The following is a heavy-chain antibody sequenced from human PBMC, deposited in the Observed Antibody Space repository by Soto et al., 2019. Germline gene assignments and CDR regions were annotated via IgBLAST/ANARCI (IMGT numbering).Heavy chain of an antibody. D-gene: IGHD6-6*01. V-gene: IGHV3-48*03. CDR3: GRSIAARGLGGMDV. J-gene: IGHJ6*02. CDR1: GFTFSSYE. CDR2: IRSSGSTI. Sequence: EVQLVESGGGLVQPGGSLRLSCAASGFTFSSYEMNWVRQAPGKGLEWVSYIRSSGSTIYYADSVKGRFTISRDNAKNSLTLQMNSLRAEDTDVYYCGRSIAARGLGGMDVWGQGTTVTVSS.